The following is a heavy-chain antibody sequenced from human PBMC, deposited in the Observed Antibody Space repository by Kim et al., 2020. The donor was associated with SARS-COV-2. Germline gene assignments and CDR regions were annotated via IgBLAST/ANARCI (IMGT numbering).Heavy chain of an antibody. J-gene: IGHJ6*02. Sequence: GGSLRLSCAASGFTFSSYAMHWVRQAPGKGLEWVAVISYDGSNKYYADSVKGRFTISRDNSKNTLYLQMNSLRAEDTAVYYCARDMTATMVRGVTIGHYYYGMDVWGQGTTVTVSS. V-gene: IGHV3-30*04. D-gene: IGHD3-10*01. CDR1: GFTFSSYA. CDR2: ISYDGSNK. CDR3: ARDMTATMVRGVTIGHYYYGMDV.